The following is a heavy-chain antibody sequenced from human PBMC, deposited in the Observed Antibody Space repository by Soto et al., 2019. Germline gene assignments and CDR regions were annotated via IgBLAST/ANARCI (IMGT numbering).Heavy chain of an antibody. J-gene: IGHJ3*02. D-gene: IGHD1-26*01. Sequence: SETLSLTCAISGDSVSSNSAAFNCISQSPAIGLEWLGRTYYRSKWYNDYAVSVKSRITINPDTSKNQFSLQLNSVTPEDTAVYYCARDLGYGARTDAFDIWGQGTMVTVSS. CDR3: ARDLGYGARTDAFDI. CDR1: GDSVSSNSAA. V-gene: IGHV6-1*01. CDR2: TYYRSKWYN.